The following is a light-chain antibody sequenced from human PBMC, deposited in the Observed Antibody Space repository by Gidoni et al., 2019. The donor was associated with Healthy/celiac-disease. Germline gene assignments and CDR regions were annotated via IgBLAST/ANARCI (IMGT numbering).Light chain of an antibody. V-gene: IGKV3-11*01. J-gene: IGKJ5*01. CDR3: QQRSNWPPVSIT. CDR1: QSVSSY. CDR2: DAS. Sequence: EIVLPQSPATLSLSPGERATLSCRASQSVSSYLAWYQQKPGQAPRLLIYDASNRATGIPARFSGSGSGTDFTLTISSLEPEDFAVYYCQQRSNWPPVSITFGQGTRLEIK.